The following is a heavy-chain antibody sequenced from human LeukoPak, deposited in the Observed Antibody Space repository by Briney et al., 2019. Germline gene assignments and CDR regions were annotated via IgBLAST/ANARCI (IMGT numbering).Heavy chain of an antibody. Sequence: PGGSLRLSCAASGFTFSSYSMNWVRQAPGKGLEWVSSISSSSSYIYYADSVKGRFTISRDNAKNSLYLQMNSLRAEDTAVYYCAREKGTMIRAMAFEMWGQGTMVTVSS. D-gene: IGHD3-10*01. CDR1: GFTFSSYS. J-gene: IGHJ3*02. V-gene: IGHV3-21*01. CDR3: AREKGTMIRAMAFEM. CDR2: ISSSSSYI.